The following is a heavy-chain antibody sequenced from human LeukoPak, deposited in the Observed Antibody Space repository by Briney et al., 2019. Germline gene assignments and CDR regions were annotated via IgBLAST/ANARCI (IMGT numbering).Heavy chain of an antibody. Sequence: PSQTLSLTCTVSGGSISSGDYYWSWIRQPPGKGLEWIGYIYYSGSTYYNPSLKSRVTISVDTSKNQFSLKLSSVTAADTAVYYCASANCSSTSCYTPNWFDPWGQGTLVTVSS. CDR1: GGSISSGDYY. D-gene: IGHD2-2*02. V-gene: IGHV4-30-4*08. CDR2: IYYSGST. CDR3: ASANCSSTSCYTPNWFDP. J-gene: IGHJ5*02.